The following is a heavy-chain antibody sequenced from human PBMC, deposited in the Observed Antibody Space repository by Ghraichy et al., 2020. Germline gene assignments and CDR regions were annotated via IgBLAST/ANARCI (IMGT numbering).Heavy chain of an antibody. Sequence: SETLSLTCAVSGGSISSGGYSWSWIRQPPGKGLEWIGYIYHSGSSYYNPSLKSRVTISVDRSKIQFSLKLNSVTAADTAVYFCARVDWNDLTAAFDIWGQGRMVTVSS. D-gene: IGHD1-1*01. CDR1: GGSISSGGYS. CDR2: IYHSGSS. CDR3: ARVDWNDLTAAFDI. V-gene: IGHV4-30-2*01. J-gene: IGHJ3*02.